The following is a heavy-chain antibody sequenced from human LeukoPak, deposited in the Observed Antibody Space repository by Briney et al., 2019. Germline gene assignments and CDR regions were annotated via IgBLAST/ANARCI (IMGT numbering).Heavy chain of an antibody. CDR1: GFTFSSYW. J-gene: IGHJ4*02. Sequence: GGSLRLSCAASGFTFSSYWMSWVRQAPGKGLEWVANIKQDGSEKYYVDSVKGRFTISRDNAKNSLYLQMNSLRAEDTAVYYCARDRGDIVVVVAATTFDYWGQGTLVTVSS. D-gene: IGHD2-15*01. CDR3: ARDRGDIVVVVAATTFDY. CDR2: IKQDGSEK. V-gene: IGHV3-7*01.